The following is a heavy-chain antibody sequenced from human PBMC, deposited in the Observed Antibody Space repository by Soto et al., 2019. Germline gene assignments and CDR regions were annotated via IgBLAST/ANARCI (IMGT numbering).Heavy chain of an antibody. CDR2: INAGNGDT. J-gene: IGHJ6*02. Sequence: QVQLVQSGAEVKKPGASVKVSCEASGYTFSNYAIHWVRQAPGQRLEWMAWINAGNGDTKYSQNFQGRVTITRDTSASTAYMDLSSLRTEVTAVYYCARAPRSSGYYHYAMDFWGQGTTVTVS. CDR1: GYTFSNYA. CDR3: ARAPRSSGYYHYAMDF. D-gene: IGHD3-9*01. V-gene: IGHV1-3*01.